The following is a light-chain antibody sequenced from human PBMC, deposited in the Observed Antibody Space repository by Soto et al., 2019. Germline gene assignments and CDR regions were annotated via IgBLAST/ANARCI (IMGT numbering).Light chain of an antibody. CDR2: GDS. CDR3: CSYAGGNTWV. J-gene: IGLJ3*02. CDR1: SSDVGSYNP. V-gene: IGLV2-23*01. Sequence: QSALTQPASVSGSPGQSITISCTGTSSDVGSYNPVSWYQQHPGKAPKLMIYGDSERPSGASNRFSGSKSGDTASLTISGLQAEDGAVYYCCSYAGGNTWVFGEGTKVTVL.